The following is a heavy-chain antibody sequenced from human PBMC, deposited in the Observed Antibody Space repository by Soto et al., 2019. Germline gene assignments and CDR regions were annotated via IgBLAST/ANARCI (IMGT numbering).Heavy chain of an antibody. J-gene: IGHJ4*02. CDR1: GFTFSSYW. Sequence: RLSCAASGFTFSSYWMHWVRQAPGKGLVWVSRMNSDGSSITYADSVKGRFTISRDSAKNTMYLQVHSLRAEDTAVYYCAREIATTGLYYFDYWGQGTLVTVSS. CDR2: MNSDGSSI. V-gene: IGHV3-74*01. CDR3: AREIATTGLYYFDY. D-gene: IGHD6-13*01.